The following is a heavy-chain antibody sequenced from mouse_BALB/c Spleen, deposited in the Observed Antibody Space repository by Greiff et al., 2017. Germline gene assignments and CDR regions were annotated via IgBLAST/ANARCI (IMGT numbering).Heavy chain of an antibody. CDR2: INSNGGST. CDR3: ARDGIDLLWLRRFAD. Sequence: EVKVVESGGGLVQPGGSLKLSCAASGFTFSSYGMSWVRQTPDKRLELVATINSNGGSTYYPDSVKGRFTISRDNAKNTLYLQMSSLKSEDTAMYYCARDGIDLLWLRRFADWGQGTLVTVSA. V-gene: IGHV5-6-3*01. CDR1: GFTFSSYG. J-gene: IGHJ3*01. D-gene: IGHD2-2*01.